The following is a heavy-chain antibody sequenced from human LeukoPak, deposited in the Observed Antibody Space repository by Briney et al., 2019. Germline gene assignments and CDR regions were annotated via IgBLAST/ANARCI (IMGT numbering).Heavy chain of an antibody. D-gene: IGHD3-22*01. CDR3: ARDKDITMIVVAKDAFDI. J-gene: IGHJ3*02. Sequence: GASVKVSCKTSGYTXTGYYIHWVRQAPGQGLEWMGWITPNSGGTNYAQKFQGRVTMTRDTSISTAYMELSRLRSDDTAVYYCARDKDITMIVVAKDAFDIWGQGTMVTVSS. CDR2: ITPNSGGT. V-gene: IGHV1-2*02. CDR1: GYTXTGYY.